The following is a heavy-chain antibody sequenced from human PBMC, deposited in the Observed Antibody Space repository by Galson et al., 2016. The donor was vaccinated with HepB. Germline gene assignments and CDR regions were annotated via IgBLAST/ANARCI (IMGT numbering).Heavy chain of an antibody. CDR3: ARDGNPTRPDTFDV. V-gene: IGHV3-30*04. CDR1: GFTFSSYA. CDR2: ISYDGRNK. Sequence: SLRLSCAASGFTFSSYAMHWVRQAPGKGLEWVAVISYDGRNKYYTDSVKGRFTISRDNSKNTLYLQMNSLRAEDTAVYYCARDGNPTRPDTFDVWGRGTMVTVSS. J-gene: IGHJ3*01. D-gene: IGHD1-1*01.